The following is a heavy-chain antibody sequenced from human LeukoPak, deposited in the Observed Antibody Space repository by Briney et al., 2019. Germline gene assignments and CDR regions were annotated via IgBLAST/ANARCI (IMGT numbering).Heavy chain of an antibody. CDR3: ARLDKRVHNTFDI. CDR2: IFYSGAT. J-gene: IGHJ3*02. CDR1: SDSISSSTSY. V-gene: IGHV4-39*01. D-gene: IGHD3-9*01. Sequence: PSETLSLTCTVSSDSISSSTSYWGWIRQPPGKGPEYIGSIFYSGATYYNPSLKSRVTLSVDMSKNQFSLKLSSVTAADTAVYYCARLDKRVHNTFDIWGQGTMVTVSS.